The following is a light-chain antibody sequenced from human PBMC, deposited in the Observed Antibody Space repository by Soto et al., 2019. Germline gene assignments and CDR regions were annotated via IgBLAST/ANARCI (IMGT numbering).Light chain of an antibody. J-gene: IGLJ3*02. CDR1: SSDVCAYNY. CDR2: DVS. CDR3: CSYAGSYTLV. Sequence: QSALTQPRSVSGSPGQSVTISCTGTSSDVCAYNYVSWYQQHPGKVPKLMIYDVSRRPLGVPDRFSGSKSGNTASLTISGLQADDEADYYCCSYAGSYTLVFGGGTKLTVL. V-gene: IGLV2-11*01.